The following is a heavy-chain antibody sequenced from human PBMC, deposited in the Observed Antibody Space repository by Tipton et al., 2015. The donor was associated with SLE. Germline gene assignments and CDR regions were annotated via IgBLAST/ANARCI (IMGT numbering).Heavy chain of an antibody. J-gene: IGHJ4*02. CDR1: GGSIRSYY. CDR3: ARWLQPRFDY. Sequence: TLSLTCTVSGGSIRSYYWTWIRQPPGKRLEWIGYIYYSGSTNYNPSLKSRVTISVDTSRNQFSLMLSSVTAADTAVYYCARWLQPRFDYWGQGTLVTVSS. V-gene: IGHV4-59*08. D-gene: IGHD5-24*01. CDR2: IYYSGST.